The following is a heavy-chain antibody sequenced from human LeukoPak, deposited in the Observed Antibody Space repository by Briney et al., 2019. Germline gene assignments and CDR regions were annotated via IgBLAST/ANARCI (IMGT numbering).Heavy chain of an antibody. CDR3: ARVPHYYDSSGYHKRAFGI. D-gene: IGHD3-22*01. J-gene: IGHJ3*02. CDR2: IYYSGST. V-gene: IGHV4-59*01. Sequence: SETLSLTCTVSGGSISSYYWSWIRQPPGKGLEWIGYIYYSGSTNYNPSLKSRVTISVDTSKNQFSLKLSSVTAADTAVYYCARVPHYYDSSGYHKRAFGIWGQGTMVTVSS. CDR1: GGSISSYY.